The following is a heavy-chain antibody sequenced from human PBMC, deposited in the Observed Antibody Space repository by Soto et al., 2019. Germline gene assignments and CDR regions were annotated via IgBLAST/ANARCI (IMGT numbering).Heavy chain of an antibody. CDR1: GFTFSSYA. CDR3: AKRRGAGGHFDY. V-gene: IGHV3-23*01. J-gene: IGHJ4*02. D-gene: IGHD2-15*01. CDR2: VSIGGST. Sequence: DVQLLESGGGLVQPAGSLRLSCAASGFTFSSYAMGWVRQGPGKGLEWVAVVSIGGSTHYADSVRGRFTISRDNSKNTLSLQMNSLPAEDTAVYFCAKRRGAGGHFDYWGQGALVTVSS.